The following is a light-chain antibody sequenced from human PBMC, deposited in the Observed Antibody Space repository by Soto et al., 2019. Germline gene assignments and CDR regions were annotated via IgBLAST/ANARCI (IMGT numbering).Light chain of an antibody. J-gene: IGKJ1*01. CDR3: QQYRDLPQT. CDR1: QSVRSNY. Sequence: EIVLTQSPGTLSLSPGERATLSCRASQSVRSNYLAWYQQKPGQAPRLLIYNSSTRATGIPDRFSGSGSWTEFTLNISRMEPEDFALYYCQQYRDLPQTFGQGTQVEIK. V-gene: IGKV3-20*01. CDR2: NSS.